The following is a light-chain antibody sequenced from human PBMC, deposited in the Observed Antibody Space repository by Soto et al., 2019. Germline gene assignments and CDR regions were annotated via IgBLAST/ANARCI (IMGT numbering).Light chain of an antibody. CDR1: QSFLYSRNNKNC. Sequence: DIVMTQSPDSLAVSLGERVTSNCESSQSFLYSRNNKNCLAWYQQRPGQPPKLLIYWASTRESGVPDRFSGSGSGTDFTLTISSLQAEDVAVYYCQQYLSIPRTFGQGTKVDI. CDR2: WAS. V-gene: IGKV4-1*01. J-gene: IGKJ1*01. CDR3: QQYLSIPRT.